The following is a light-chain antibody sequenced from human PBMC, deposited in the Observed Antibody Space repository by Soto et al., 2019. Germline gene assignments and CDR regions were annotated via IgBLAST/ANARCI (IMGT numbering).Light chain of an antibody. V-gene: IGKV3-11*01. J-gene: IGKJ2*01. CDR1: QIVTSS. CDR3: QLRSDWPPTYT. Sequence: EIVLTQSPATLSLSPGTGATLSCRASQIVTSSLAWYQQRPGQAPRLLIYDTFTRATGIPARFSAKGAGTDFTLTISSLEPEDSAVYVCQLRSDWPPTYTFGQGTKLE. CDR2: DTF.